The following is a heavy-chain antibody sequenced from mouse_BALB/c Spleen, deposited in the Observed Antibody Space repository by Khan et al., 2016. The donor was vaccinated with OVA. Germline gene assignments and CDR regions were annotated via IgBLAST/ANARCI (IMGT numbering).Heavy chain of an antibody. Sequence: QVQLQQSGPGLVQPSQSLSITCTVSGFSLTNYGVHWVRQSPGKGLEWLGVIWSGGITDYNETFISRLSISKDISKSQVFIKMNSLQAEDTAIYYCAKNRNGYFDYWGQGTTLTVSS. CDR2: IWSGGIT. CDR1: GFSLTNYG. J-gene: IGHJ2*01. D-gene: IGHD1-1*02. V-gene: IGHV2-2*01. CDR3: AKNRNGYFDY.